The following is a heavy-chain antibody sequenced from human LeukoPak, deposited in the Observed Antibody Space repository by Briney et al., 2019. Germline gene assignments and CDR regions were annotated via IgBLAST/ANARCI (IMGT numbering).Heavy chain of an antibody. CDR1: GGSISSSSYY. V-gene: IGHV4-39*01. Sequence: PSETLSLTCTVSGGSISSSSYYWGWIRQPPGKGLEWIGTIYYRGSTYYNPSLKSRVSISVDTSKNQFSLKLSSATAADTAVYFCARLQTDYDFWSGYLDYWGQGTLVTVSS. CDR2: IYYRGST. J-gene: IGHJ4*02. CDR3: ARLQTDYDFWSGYLDY. D-gene: IGHD3-3*01.